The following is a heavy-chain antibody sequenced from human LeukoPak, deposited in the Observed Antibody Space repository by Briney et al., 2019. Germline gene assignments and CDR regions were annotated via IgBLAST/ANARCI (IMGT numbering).Heavy chain of an antibody. D-gene: IGHD2-2*01. CDR3: ARLIVVVPFDQFDDAFDI. CDR1: GYTFTSYG. Sequence: ASVKVSCKASGYTFTSYGISWVRQAPGQGLEWMGWIGAYNGNTNYAQKLQGRVTMTTDTSTSTAYMELRSLRSDDTAVYYCARLIVVVPFDQFDDAFDIWGQGTMVTVSS. J-gene: IGHJ3*02. CDR2: IGAYNGNT. V-gene: IGHV1-18*01.